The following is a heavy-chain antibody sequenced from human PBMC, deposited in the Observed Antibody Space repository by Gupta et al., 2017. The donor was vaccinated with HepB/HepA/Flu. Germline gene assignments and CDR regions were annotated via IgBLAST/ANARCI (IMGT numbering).Heavy chain of an antibody. CDR2: IWFHGNNK. D-gene: IGHD5-24*01. Sequence: QVQLVESGGGVVQPGTSLRLSCAASGFSFSTYDMHWVRQAPGKGLEWVAVIWFHGNNKNYAESVKGRFTVSRDNSKNTLYLEMNSLRAEDTAVYYCAKYGTIRGKSYYYTGMDVWGQGTTVTVSS. J-gene: IGHJ6*02. CDR3: AKYGTIRGKSYYYTGMDV. CDR1: GFSFSTYD. V-gene: IGHV3-33*06.